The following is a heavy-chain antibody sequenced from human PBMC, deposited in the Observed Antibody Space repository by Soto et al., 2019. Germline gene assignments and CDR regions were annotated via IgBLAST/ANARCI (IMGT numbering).Heavy chain of an antibody. CDR1: GFTFDDYG. CDR2: INWNGGST. J-gene: IGHJ4*02. V-gene: IGHV3-20*01. CDR3: AREIRDGSGSGGSDY. D-gene: IGHD3-10*01. Sequence: GGSLRLSCAASGFTFDDYGMSWVRQAPGKGLEWVSGINWNGGSTGYADSVKGRFTISRDNAKNSLYLQMNSLRAEDTALYHCAREIRDGSGSGGSDYWGQGTLVTVSS.